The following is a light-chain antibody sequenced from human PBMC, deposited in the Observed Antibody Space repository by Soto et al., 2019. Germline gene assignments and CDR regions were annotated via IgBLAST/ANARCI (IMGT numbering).Light chain of an antibody. CDR1: SSNIGDNS. CDR3: ATWDSVLSAGV. Sequence: QSVLTQPPSMSAAPGQMVAISCSGTSSNIGDNSVSWYQHFPGTAPKVLIYDNNRRPSGIPDRFSGSKSGTSATLTIIGLQTGDEADYYCATWDSVLSAGVFGGGTQLTVL. J-gene: IGLJ3*02. V-gene: IGLV1-51*01. CDR2: DNN.